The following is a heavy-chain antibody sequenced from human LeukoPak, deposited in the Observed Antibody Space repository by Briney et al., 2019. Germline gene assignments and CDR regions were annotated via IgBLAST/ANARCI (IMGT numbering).Heavy chain of an antibody. CDR3: ATQSLNSNGWKSFDY. CDR1: GYTLTELS. V-gene: IGHV1-24*01. D-gene: IGHD6-19*01. J-gene: IGHJ4*02. CDR2: FDPEDGET. Sequence: ASVKVSCKVSGYTLTELSMHWVRQAPGKGLEWMGGFDPEDGETIYAQKFQGRVTMTEDTSTDTAYMELSSLRSEDTAVYYCATQSLNSNGWKSFDYWGQGTLVTVSS.